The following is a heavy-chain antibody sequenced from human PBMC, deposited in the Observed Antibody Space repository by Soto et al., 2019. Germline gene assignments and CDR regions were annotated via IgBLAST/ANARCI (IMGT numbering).Heavy chain of an antibody. CDR1: GYTFTTYG. D-gene: IGHD1-26*01. V-gene: IGHV1-18*04. Sequence: ASVKVYCKASGYTFTTYGISWVRQAPGQGLEWMGWISAYNGNTKYAQKLQGRVTMTTGTSSSTAYMELRSLISDDTAVYYCARDPGTYSGSYRYWGQGTLVTVSS. J-gene: IGHJ4*02. CDR2: ISAYNGNT. CDR3: ARDPGTYSGSYRY.